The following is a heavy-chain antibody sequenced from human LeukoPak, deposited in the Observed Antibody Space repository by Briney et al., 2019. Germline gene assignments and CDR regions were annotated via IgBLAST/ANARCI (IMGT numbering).Heavy chain of an antibody. CDR3: ASTGYQLLLVY. CDR2: NYHSGST. V-gene: IGHV4-4*02. Sequence: SETLSLTCAVSGGSISSSNWWSWVRQPPGKGLEWIGENYHSGSTNYNPSLKSRVTISVDKSKNQFSLKLSSVTAADTAVCYCASTGYQLLLVYRGQGTLVTVSS. J-gene: IGHJ4*02. D-gene: IGHD2-2*01. CDR1: GGSISSSNW.